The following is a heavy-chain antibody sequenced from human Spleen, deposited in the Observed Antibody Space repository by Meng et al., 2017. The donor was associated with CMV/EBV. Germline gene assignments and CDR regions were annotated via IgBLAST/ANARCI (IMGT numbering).Heavy chain of an antibody. CDR2: IKQDGSEK. CDR3: AREDGYTKRGAFDV. D-gene: IGHD5-24*01. J-gene: IGHJ3*01. V-gene: IGHV3-7*01. Sequence: GESLKISCAASGFTFNSYWMSWVRQAPGKGLEWVANIKQDGSEKYYVDSVKGRFTISRDNAKNSLYLQMNSLRAEDTTVYYCAREDGYTKRGAFDVWGQGTMVTVSS. CDR1: GFTFNSYW.